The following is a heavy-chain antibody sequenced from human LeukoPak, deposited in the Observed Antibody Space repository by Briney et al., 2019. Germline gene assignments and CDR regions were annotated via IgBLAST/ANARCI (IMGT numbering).Heavy chain of an antibody. D-gene: IGHD3-10*01. J-gene: IGHJ5*02. CDR2: IRYDGSNK. V-gene: IGHV3-30*02. CDR1: GFTFSSYG. Sequence: GGSLRLSCAASGFTFSSYGMHWVRQAPGKGLEWVAFIRYDGSNKYYADSVKGRFTISRDNSKNTLYLQMNSLRAEDTAVYYCARESGSGTSNWFDPWGQGTLVTVSS. CDR3: ARESGSGTSNWFDP.